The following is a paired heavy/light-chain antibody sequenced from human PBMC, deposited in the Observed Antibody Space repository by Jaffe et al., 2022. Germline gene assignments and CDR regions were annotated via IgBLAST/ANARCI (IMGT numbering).Light chain of an antibody. CDR1: NIGSKS. J-gene: IGLJ1*01. V-gene: IGLV3-21*04. CDR2: YDS. Sequence: SYVLTQPPSVSVAPGKTARITCGGNNIGSKSVHWYQQKPGQAPVLVIYYDSDRPSGIPERFSGSNSGNTATLTISRVEAGDEADYYCQVWDSSSDLGVFGTGTKVTVL. CDR3: QVWDSSSDLGV.
Heavy chain of an antibody. Sequence: QVQLQESGPGLVKPSETLSLTCTVSGGSVSSGSYYWSWIRQPPGKGLEWIGYIYYSGSTNYNPSLKSRVTISVDTSKNQFSLKLSSVTAADTAVYYCARVLRERTGNIVATRNYFDYWGQGTLVTVSS. V-gene: IGHV4-61*01. CDR2: IYYSGST. D-gene: IGHD5-12*01. CDR1: GGSVSSGSYY. J-gene: IGHJ4*02. CDR3: ARVLRERTGNIVATRNYFDY.